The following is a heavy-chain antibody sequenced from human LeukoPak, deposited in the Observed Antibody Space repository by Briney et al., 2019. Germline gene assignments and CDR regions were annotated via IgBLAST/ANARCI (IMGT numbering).Heavy chain of an antibody. CDR1: GFTFSDYA. Sequence: PGGSLRLSCAASGFTFSDYAMSLVRQAPGKGLEWVSSIGHTLGSTYYTESVKGRFTISRDSSKNTVFLRMNSLRAEDTAIYYCAKDPFYYGSGGPTWGQGTLVTVSS. J-gene: IGHJ4*02. CDR2: IGHTLGST. D-gene: IGHD3-10*01. CDR3: AKDPFYYGSGGPT. V-gene: IGHV3-23*01.